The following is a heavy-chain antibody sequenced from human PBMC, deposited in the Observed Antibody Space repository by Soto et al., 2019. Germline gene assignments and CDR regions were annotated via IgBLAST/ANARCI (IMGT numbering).Heavy chain of an antibody. CDR1: GVSIANFF. CDR2: MSQGGTT. V-gene: IGHV4-59*08. D-gene: IGHD6-19*01. Sequence: QVQLQESGPGLVKPSETLSLTCTVSGVSIANFFWSWIRQPPGKGLAWIGYMSQGGTTTYNPSLKGRATISVDTSKNQLSLKLTAVTAADTAMYYCARDRGGITVAANPLGEWFDPWGPGTLVTVSS. J-gene: IGHJ5*02. CDR3: ARDRGGITVAANPLGEWFDP.